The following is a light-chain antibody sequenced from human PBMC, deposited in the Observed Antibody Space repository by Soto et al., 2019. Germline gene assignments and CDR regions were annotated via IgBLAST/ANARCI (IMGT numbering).Light chain of an antibody. J-gene: IGLJ3*02. CDR3: QSYDTGLGGQGV. Sequence: SYELTQAPSVSVAPGQTATISCGGNNIGTKSVHWYQQRPGQAPVVVVYDNRDRPSGIPDRFSGSKSGTSASLAITGLQAEDEADYYCQSYDTGLGGQGVFGGGTKLTVL. V-gene: IGLV3-21*02. CDR1: NIGTKS. CDR2: DNR.